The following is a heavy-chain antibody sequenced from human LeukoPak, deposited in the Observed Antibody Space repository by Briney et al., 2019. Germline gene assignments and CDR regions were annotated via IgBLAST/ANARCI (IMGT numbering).Heavy chain of an antibody. V-gene: IGHV4-4*07. CDR3: ARDRHYDTSGYKVYYFDY. J-gene: IGHJ4*02. CDR1: GGSISGYY. D-gene: IGHD3-22*01. CDR2: IYTSGST. Sequence: SETLSLTCTASGGSISGYYWSWIRQPAGKGLEWIGRIYTSGSTYYNPSLKNRVTMSVDTSKNQFSLKLSSVTAADTAVYYCARDRHYDTSGYKVYYFDYWGQGTLVTVSS.